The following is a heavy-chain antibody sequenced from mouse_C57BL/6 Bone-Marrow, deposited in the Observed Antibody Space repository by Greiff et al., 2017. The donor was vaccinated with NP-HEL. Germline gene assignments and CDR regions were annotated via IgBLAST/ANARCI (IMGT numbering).Heavy chain of an antibody. V-gene: IGHV10-1*01. CDR1: GFSFNTYA. CDR2: IRSKSNNYAT. Sequence: EVKLMESGGGLVQPKGSLKLSCAASGFSFNTYAMNWVRQAPGKGLEWVARIRSKSNNYATYYADSVKDRFTISRDTSESMLYLQMNNLKTEDTAMYYCVRPLRGYYAMDYWGQGTSVTVSS. J-gene: IGHJ4*01. D-gene: IGHD1-1*01. CDR3: VRPLRGYYAMDY.